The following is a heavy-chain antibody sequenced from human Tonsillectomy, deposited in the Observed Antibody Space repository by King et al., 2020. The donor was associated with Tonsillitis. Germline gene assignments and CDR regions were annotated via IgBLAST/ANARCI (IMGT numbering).Heavy chain of an antibody. CDR3: ARISNDFWSGYADY. J-gene: IGHJ4*02. CDR2: IDWDDDK. D-gene: IGHD3-3*01. V-gene: IGHV2-70*01. Sequence: VTLKESGPALVKPPQTLTLTCTFSGFSLSTSALCVSWIRQPPGKALEWLALIDWDDDKYYSTSLKTRLTISKDTSKNQVVLTMTNMDPVDTATYYCARISNDFWSGYADYWGQGTLVTVSS. CDR1: GFSLSTSALC.